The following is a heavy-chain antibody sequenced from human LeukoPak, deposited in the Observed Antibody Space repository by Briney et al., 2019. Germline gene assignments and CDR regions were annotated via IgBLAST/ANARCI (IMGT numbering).Heavy chain of an antibody. CDR3: ARDVYSSGWYPDAFDI. V-gene: IGHV3-11*01. J-gene: IGHJ3*02. Sequence: SGSTLYYADSVKGRFPISRDNAKNSLYLQMNSLRAEDTAVYYCARDVYSSGWYPDAFDIWSQGTMVTVSS. D-gene: IGHD6-19*01. CDR2: SGSTL.